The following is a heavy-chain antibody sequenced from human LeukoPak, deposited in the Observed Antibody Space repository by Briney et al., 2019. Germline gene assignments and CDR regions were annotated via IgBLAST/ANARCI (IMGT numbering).Heavy chain of an antibody. Sequence: GGSLRLSCAASGFTFSSYWMSWVRQAPGKGLEWVDNIKQDGSEKYYVDSVKGRLTISRDNAKNSLYLQMNSLRAEDTAVYYCARVGEWDAFDIWGQGTMVTVSS. CDR1: GFTFSSYW. CDR2: IKQDGSEK. D-gene: IGHD3-16*01. V-gene: IGHV3-7*01. J-gene: IGHJ3*02. CDR3: ARVGEWDAFDI.